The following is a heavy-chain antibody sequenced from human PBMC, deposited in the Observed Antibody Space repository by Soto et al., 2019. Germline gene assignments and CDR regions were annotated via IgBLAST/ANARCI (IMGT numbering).Heavy chain of an antibody. CDR2: INSDGSST. CDR1: GFTFSSYW. D-gene: IGHD1-1*01. Sequence: GGSLRLSCAASGFTFSSYWMHWVRQAPGKGLVWVSRINSDGSSTSYAESVKGRLTISRDNAKNTLYLQMNSLRAEDTAVYYCARVLSNWNDVYYYYMDVWGKGTTVTVSS. J-gene: IGHJ6*03. CDR3: ARVLSNWNDVYYYYMDV. V-gene: IGHV3-74*01.